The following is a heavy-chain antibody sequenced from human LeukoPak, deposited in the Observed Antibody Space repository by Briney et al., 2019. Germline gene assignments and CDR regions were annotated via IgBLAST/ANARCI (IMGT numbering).Heavy chain of an antibody. V-gene: IGHV3-30*04. Sequence: GGSLRLSCAASGFTFSSYAMHGVRQAPGKGLEWVAVISYDGSNKYYADSVKGRFTISRDNSKNTLYLQMNSLRAEDTAVYYCATISGYDYRLDFDYWGQGTLVTVSS. D-gene: IGHD5-12*01. CDR3: ATISGYDYRLDFDY. CDR1: GFTFSSYA. J-gene: IGHJ4*02. CDR2: ISYDGSNK.